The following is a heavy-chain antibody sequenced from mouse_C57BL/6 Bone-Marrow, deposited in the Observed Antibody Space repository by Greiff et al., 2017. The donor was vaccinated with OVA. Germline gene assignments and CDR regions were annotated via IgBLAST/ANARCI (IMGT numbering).Heavy chain of an antibody. J-gene: IGHJ1*03. Sequence: QVQLQQPGAELVKPGASVKLSCKASGYTFTSYWMHWVKQRPGQGLEWIGMIHPNSGSTNYNEKFKSKATLTVDKSSSPAYMQLSSLTSEDSAVYYCVLYDYDWYFDVWGTGTTVTVSS. CDR2: IHPNSGST. CDR1: GYTFTSYW. CDR3: VLYDYDWYFDV. D-gene: IGHD2-4*01. V-gene: IGHV1-64*01.